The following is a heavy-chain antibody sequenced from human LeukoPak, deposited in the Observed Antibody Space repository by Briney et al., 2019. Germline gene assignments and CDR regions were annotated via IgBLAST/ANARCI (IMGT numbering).Heavy chain of an antibody. Sequence: GGSLRLSCAASGFTFSSYSMNWVRQAPGKGLEWVSSISSSSSYIYYADSVKGRFTISRDNAKNSLYLQLNSLRAEDTAVYYCARGDIVVVPAATDYWGQGTLVTVSS. CDR2: ISSSSSYI. V-gene: IGHV3-21*01. CDR3: ARGDIVVVPAATDY. D-gene: IGHD2-2*01. J-gene: IGHJ4*02. CDR1: GFTFSSYS.